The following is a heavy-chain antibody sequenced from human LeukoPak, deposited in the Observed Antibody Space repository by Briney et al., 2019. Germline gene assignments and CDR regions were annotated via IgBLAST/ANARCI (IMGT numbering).Heavy chain of an antibody. CDR2: MNPNSGNT. D-gene: IGHD2-2*02. CDR3: ARGPMGVPAAIDYYYYMDV. J-gene: IGHJ6*03. CDR1: GYTFTSYD. V-gene: IGHV1-8*03. Sequence: ASVKVSCKASGYTFTSYDINWVRQATGQGLEWMGWMNPNSGNTGYAQKFQGRVTITRNTSISTAYIELSSLRSEDTAVYYCARGPMGVPAAIDYYYYMDVWGKGTTVTVSS.